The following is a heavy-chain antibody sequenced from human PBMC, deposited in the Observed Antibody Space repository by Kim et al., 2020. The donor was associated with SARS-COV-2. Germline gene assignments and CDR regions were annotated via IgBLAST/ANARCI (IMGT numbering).Heavy chain of an antibody. Sequence: SETLSLTCAVYGGSFSGYYWSWIRQPPGKGLEWIGEINHSGSTNYNPSLKSRVTISVDTSKNQFSLKLSSVTAADTAVYYCARGRGQLVRYDYWGQGTLVTVSS. CDR3: ARGRGQLVRYDY. D-gene: IGHD6-6*01. CDR2: INHSGST. V-gene: IGHV4-34*01. CDR1: GGSFSGYY. J-gene: IGHJ4*02.